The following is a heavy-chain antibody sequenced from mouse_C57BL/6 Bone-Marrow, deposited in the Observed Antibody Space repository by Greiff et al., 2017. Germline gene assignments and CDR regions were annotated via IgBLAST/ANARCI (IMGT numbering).Heavy chain of an antibody. CDR3: ASHYCGSQTPYAMDY. CDR1: GYTFTSYG. CDR2: IYPRSGNT. V-gene: IGHV1-81*01. J-gene: IGHJ4*01. Sequence: QVQLQQSGAELARPGASVKLSCKASGYTFTSYGISWVKQRTGQGLEWIGEIYPRSGNTNYNEKFKGKATLTADTSSSTAYIELRSLTSGGSAVYVCASHYCGSQTPYAMDYWGQGTSVTVSS. D-gene: IGHD1-1*01.